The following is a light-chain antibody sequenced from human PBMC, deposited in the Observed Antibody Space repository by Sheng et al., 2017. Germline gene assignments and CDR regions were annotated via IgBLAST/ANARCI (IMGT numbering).Light chain of an antibody. V-gene: IGKV1-39*01. Sequence: IQMTQSPSSLSASVGDRVTITCRASQTINTYVNWYQQKSGKAPKLLVYATSILQSGVPSRFSGSGSGSDFTLTISSLQPEDFATYYCLQNNSYPRTFGQGTEGGNQT. J-gene: IGKJ1*01. CDR2: ATS. CDR1: QTINTY. CDR3: LQNNSYPRT.